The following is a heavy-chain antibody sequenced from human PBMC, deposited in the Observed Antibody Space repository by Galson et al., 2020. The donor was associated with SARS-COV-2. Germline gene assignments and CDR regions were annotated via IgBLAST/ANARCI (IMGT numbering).Heavy chain of an antibody. CDR1: GHTLSELS. D-gene: IGHD3-22*01. Sequence: ASVKVYCKVSGHTLSELSMHWVRQAPGKGLEWMGGFDPENGETFYAQKFQGRVTMTEDTSTDTAYMELSSLRSEDTAVYYCATDLGGFYDSSGYYWVSDWCQGTLVTVSS. J-gene: IGHJ4*02. CDR2: FDPENGET. V-gene: IGHV1-24*01. CDR3: ATDLGGFYDSSGYYWVSD.